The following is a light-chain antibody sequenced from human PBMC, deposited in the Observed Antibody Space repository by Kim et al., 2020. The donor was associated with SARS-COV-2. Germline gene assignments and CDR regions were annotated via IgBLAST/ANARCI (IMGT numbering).Light chain of an antibody. V-gene: IGKV1-6*01. J-gene: IGKJ1*01. CDR2: AAS. CDR1: QDIGNS. Sequence: ATQMTQSPSSLSASVGDTITITCRASQDIGNSLGWFRQKPGEAPKLLIYAASTLQSGVPSRFSGSGSASEFTLTISSLQPEDFATYYCLQDHNYPLTFGQGTKVEIK. CDR3: LQDHNYPLT.